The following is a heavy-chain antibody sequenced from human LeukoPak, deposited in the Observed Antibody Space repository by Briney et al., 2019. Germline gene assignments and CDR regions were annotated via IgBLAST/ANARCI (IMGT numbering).Heavy chain of an antibody. CDR3: ASVLAAAGKIDY. D-gene: IGHD6-13*01. J-gene: IGHJ4*02. CDR1: GGSFSGYY. V-gene: IGHV4-34*01. CDR2: INHSGST. Sequence: KASETLSLTCAVYGGSFSGYYWSWIRQPPGKGLGWIGEINHSGSTNYNPSLKSRVTISVDTSKNQFSLKLSSVTAADTAVYYCASVLAAAGKIDYWGQGTLVTVSS.